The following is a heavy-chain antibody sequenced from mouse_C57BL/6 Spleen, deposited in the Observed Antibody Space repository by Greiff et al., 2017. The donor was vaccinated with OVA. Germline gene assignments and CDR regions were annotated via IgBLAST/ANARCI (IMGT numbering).Heavy chain of an antibody. J-gene: IGHJ2*01. CDR2: IHPNSGST. D-gene: IGHD2-3*01. CDR3: ARFDGSHY. CDR1: GYTFTSYW. Sequence: QVQLKESGAELVKPGASVKLSCKASGYTFTSYWMHWVKQRPGQGLEWIGMIHPNSGSTNYNEKFKSKATLTVDKSSSTAYMQLSSLTSEDSAVYYCARFDGSHYWGQGTTLTVSS. V-gene: IGHV1-64*01.